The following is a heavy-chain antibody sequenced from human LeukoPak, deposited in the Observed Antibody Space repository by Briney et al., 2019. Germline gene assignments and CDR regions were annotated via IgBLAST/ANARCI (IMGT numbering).Heavy chain of an antibody. CDR3: ARSRTLTNYDSSGYPPGRY. V-gene: IGHV3-30-3*01. J-gene: IGHJ4*02. CDR2: ISYDGSNK. CDR1: GFTFSSYA. D-gene: IGHD3-22*01. Sequence: GGSLRLSCAASGFTFSSYAMHWVRQAPGKGLEWVAVISYDGSNKYYADSVKGRFTISRDNSKNTLYLQMNSLRAEDTAVYYCARSRTLTNYDSSGYPPGRYWGQGTLVTVSS.